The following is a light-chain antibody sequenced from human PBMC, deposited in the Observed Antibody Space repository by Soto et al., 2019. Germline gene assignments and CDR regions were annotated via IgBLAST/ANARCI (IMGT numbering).Light chain of an antibody. CDR1: QSVSSY. CDR3: QQRSTWPPSLT. J-gene: IGKJ4*01. Sequence: EIVLTQSPATLSLSPGERATLSCRASQSVSSYLAWYQQKPGQAPRLLIYDASNRATGIPARFSGSGSGTDFTLTISSLEPEDFAVYYCQQRSTWPPSLTFRGGTKVEIK. V-gene: IGKV3-11*01. CDR2: DAS.